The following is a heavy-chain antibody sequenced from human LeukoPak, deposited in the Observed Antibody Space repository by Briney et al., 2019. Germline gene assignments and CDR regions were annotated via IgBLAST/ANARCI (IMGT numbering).Heavy chain of an antibody. CDR1: GFTFSSYG. CDR3: AKDLSSMTRGYYFDY. J-gene: IGHJ4*02. D-gene: IGHD2/OR15-2a*01. V-gene: IGHV3-30*02. Sequence: GGSLRLSCVASGFTFSSYGMHWVRQAPGKGLEWVAFIRYDGSNKYYADSVKGRFTISRDNSKNTLYLQMNSLRAEDTAVYYCAKDLSSMTRGYYFDYWGQGTLVTVSS. CDR2: IRYDGSNK.